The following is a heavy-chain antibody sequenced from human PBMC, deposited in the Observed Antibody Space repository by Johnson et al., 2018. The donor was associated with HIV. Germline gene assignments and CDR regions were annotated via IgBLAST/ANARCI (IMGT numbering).Heavy chain of an antibody. J-gene: IGHJ3*02. Sequence: VQLVESGGGLVQPGGSLRLSCAASGFTVSSNYMSWVRQAPGKGLEWVSVIYSGGGTYYEDSVKGRFTISRDNSKNTLYLQMNSLRPQETAGYYCARTRQGAFDICGQGTMVTVSS. V-gene: IGHV3-66*02. CDR3: ARTRQGAFDI. CDR2: IYSGGGT. CDR1: GFTVSSNY.